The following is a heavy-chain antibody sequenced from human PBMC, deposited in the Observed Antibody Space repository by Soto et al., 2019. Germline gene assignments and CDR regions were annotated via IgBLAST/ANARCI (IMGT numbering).Heavy chain of an antibody. V-gene: IGHV4-4*02. CDR1: GVSITSTDW. CDR3: AGSTADTTLKASSF. Sequence: QVQLQESGPGLVKPSETLSLSCAVSGVSITSTDWWSWVRQPPGKGLQWIGEVSLGGGANYNPSLKSRVTISLDNSKNQFSLTLNSVTAADTAVYFCAGSTADTTLKASSFWGQGTLVTVSS. D-gene: IGHD4-4*01. CDR2: VSLGGGA. J-gene: IGHJ4*02.